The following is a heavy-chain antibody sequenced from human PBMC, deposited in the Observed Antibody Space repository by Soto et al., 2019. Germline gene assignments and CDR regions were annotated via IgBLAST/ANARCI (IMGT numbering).Heavy chain of an antibody. J-gene: IGHJ4*02. D-gene: IGHD6-19*01. CDR2: IKQDGSED. CDR3: AGGSGWLIDS. Sequence: GGALKLSCSTSGFSLSRYLMNLVRQAPGKGLEWVAIIKQDGSEDFYVDSVKGRFTISRDNARNSLFLQLNTLRAEDTAVYYCAGGSGWLIDSWGQGTLVTVSS. V-gene: IGHV3-7*01. CDR1: GFSLSRYL.